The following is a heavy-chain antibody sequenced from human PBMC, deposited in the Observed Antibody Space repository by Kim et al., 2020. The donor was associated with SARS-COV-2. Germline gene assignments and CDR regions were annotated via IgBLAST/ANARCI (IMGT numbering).Heavy chain of an antibody. CDR3: AKDTYNTLDL. Sequence: TFYADSVKGRFTISRDNSKNTLYLQLTSLGAEDTAVYYCAKDTYNTLDLWGQGTMATVSS. J-gene: IGHJ3*01. V-gene: IGHV3-23*01. D-gene: IGHD1-1*01. CDR2: T.